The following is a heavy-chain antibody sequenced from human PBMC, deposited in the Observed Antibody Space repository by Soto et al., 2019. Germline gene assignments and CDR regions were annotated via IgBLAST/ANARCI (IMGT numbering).Heavy chain of an antibody. Sequence: QVQLVQSGAEVKKPGASVKVSCKASGYTFTSYHMHWVRQAPGQRLEWMGWISTGNDNTKYSQKFQGRVTITRDTSASIAYMELSSLRSEDTAVYYCARDFNWGSDYWGQGTLVTVSS. CDR1: GYTFTSYH. CDR2: ISTGNDNT. V-gene: IGHV1-3*04. CDR3: ARDFNWGSDY. D-gene: IGHD7-27*01. J-gene: IGHJ4*02.